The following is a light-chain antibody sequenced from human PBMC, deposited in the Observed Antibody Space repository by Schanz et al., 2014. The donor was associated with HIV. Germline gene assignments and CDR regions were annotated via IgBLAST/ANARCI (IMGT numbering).Light chain of an antibody. CDR2: ANT. CDR1: RSNIGTGFD. CDR3: QSFDGSLGGVL. J-gene: IGLJ3*02. Sequence: QSVLTQPPSVSGAPGQRVTISCTGTRSNIGTGFDVHWYQLLPGTAPKVLIFANTHRPSGVPDRFSGSKSGTSASLAITGLQAEDEADYYCQSFDGSLGGVLFGGGTKVTVL. V-gene: IGLV1-40*01.